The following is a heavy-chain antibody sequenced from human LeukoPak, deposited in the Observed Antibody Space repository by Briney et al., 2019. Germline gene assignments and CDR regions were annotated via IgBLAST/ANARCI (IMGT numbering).Heavy chain of an antibody. Sequence: PSETLSLTCTVSGGSISSYYWSWIRQPPGKGLEWIGYIYYSGSTNYNPSLKSRVTISVDTSKNQFSLKLSSVTAADTAVYYCARGGGRAVAGTTEWFDPWGQGTLVTVSS. J-gene: IGHJ5*02. CDR2: IYYSGST. V-gene: IGHV4-59*12. D-gene: IGHD6-19*01. CDR3: ARGGGRAVAGTTEWFDP. CDR1: GGSISSYY.